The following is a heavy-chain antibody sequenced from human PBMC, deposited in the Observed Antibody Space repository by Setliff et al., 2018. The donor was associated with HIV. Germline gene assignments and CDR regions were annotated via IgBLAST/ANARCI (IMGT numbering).Heavy chain of an antibody. CDR3: ARSISLLRGPLGDVFDI. CDR2: ICHSGIT. J-gene: IGHJ3*02. D-gene: IGHD3-10*01. Sequence: SETLSLTCTVSGGSISISSHYWGWIRQPPGKGLEWIGRICHSGITYYNASLKSRVSISVDTSKNQFSVKLNSVTAADTAVYYCARSISLLRGPLGDVFDIWGQGTMVTVSS. CDR1: GGSISISSHY. V-gene: IGHV4-39*01.